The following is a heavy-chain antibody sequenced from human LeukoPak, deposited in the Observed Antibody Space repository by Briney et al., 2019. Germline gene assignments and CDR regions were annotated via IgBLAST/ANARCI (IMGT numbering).Heavy chain of an antibody. Sequence: GGSLRLSCAASGFTFRNYNMHGVRQAPGKGVEGVSAISSGSTYVYYADSVKGRFTISRDNAKKSLYLQMNSLRAEDTAVYHCAREEWFGESGFDSWGQGTLVTVSS. CDR1: GFTFRNYN. V-gene: IGHV3-21*01. CDR3: AREEWFGESGFDS. D-gene: IGHD3-10*01. J-gene: IGHJ5*01. CDR2: ISSGSTYV.